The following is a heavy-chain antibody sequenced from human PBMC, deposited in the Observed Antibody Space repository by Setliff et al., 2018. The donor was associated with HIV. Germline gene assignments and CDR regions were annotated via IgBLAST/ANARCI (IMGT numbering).Heavy chain of an antibody. D-gene: IGHD6-25*01. CDR3: ARDRTARSWFDP. Sequence: GASVKVSCKASGYTFTGYYMHWVRQAPGQGLEWMGWISAYNGNTNHAQKLQGRVTMTTDTSTSTAYMELRSLRSDDTAVYYCARDRTARSWFDPWGQGTLVTVSS. J-gene: IGHJ5*02. V-gene: IGHV1-18*04. CDR2: ISAYNGNT. CDR1: GYTFTGYY.